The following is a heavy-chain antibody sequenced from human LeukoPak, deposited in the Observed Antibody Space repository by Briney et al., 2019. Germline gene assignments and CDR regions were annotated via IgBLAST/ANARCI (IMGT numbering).Heavy chain of an antibody. J-gene: IGHJ5*02. CDR2: INPSGGST. D-gene: IGHD3-16*01. CDR3: ARGRKRSYNDRWYPNWFDP. V-gene: IGHV1-46*01. Sequence: ASVKVSCKASGYTFTSYYMHWVRQAPGQRLEWMGIINPSGGSTSYAQKFQGRVTMTRDTSTSKVYLELSSLRSEDTAVYYCARGRKRSYNDRWYPNWFDPWGQGTLVTVSS. CDR1: GYTFTSYY.